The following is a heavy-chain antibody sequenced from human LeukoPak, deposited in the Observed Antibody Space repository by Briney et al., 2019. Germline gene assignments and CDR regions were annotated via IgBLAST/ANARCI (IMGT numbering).Heavy chain of an antibody. CDR2: INHSGST. D-gene: IGHD3-16*02. CDR1: GGSFSGYY. Sequence: SETLSLTCAVYGGSFSGYYWSRIRQPPGKGLEWIGEINHSGSTNYNPSLKSRVTISVDTSKNQFSLKLSSVTAADTAVYYCAARVRAYDYVWGSYRSRWFDPWGQGTLVTVSS. CDR3: AARVRAYDYVWGSYRSRWFDP. V-gene: IGHV4-34*01. J-gene: IGHJ5*02.